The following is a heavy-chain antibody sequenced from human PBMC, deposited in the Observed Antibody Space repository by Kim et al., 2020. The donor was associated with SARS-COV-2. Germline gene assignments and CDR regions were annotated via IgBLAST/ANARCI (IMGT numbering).Heavy chain of an antibody. CDR2: IYYSGST. J-gene: IGHJ6*02. D-gene: IGHD6-19*01. Sequence: SETLSLTCTVSGGSISSGCYYWSWIRQHPGKGLEWIGYIYYSGSTYYNSSLKSRVTISVDTSKNQFSLKLSSVTAADTAVYYCARERQWLVHSTGSYYGMDVWGQGTTVTVSS. CDR3: ARERQWLVHSTGSYYGMDV. CDR1: GGSISSGCYY. V-gene: IGHV4-31*03.